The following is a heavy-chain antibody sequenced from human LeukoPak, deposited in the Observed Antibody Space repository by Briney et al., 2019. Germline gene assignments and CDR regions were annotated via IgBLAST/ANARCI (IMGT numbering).Heavy chain of an antibody. Sequence: GGSLRLSCAASGFTFSSYAMRWVRQAPGKGLKWVSGISNNGGATYYADSVGGRFTISRDNSKNTLYLQMNSLRAGDTAIYYCAKVFGTDYFDYWGQGTLVTVSS. V-gene: IGHV3-23*01. CDR3: AKVFGTDYFDY. D-gene: IGHD3-10*01. CDR2: ISNNGGAT. CDR1: GFTFSSYA. J-gene: IGHJ4*02.